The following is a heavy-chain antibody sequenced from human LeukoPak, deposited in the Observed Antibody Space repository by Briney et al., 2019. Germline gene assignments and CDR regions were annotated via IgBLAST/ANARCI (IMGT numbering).Heavy chain of an antibody. CDR2: IYYSGST. CDR3: ARLRWYRPAYSFDY. J-gene: IGHJ4*02. V-gene: IGHV4-39*01. D-gene: IGHD3-16*02. Sequence: SETLSLTCTVSGGAISSSSYYGGWSRQPPGKGLEWIGPIYYSGSTYYSPSLKSRVAISVATPKNQSSLTLRSVTAADTAVYYCARLRWYRPAYSFDYWGQGTLVIVSS. CDR1: GGAISSSSYY.